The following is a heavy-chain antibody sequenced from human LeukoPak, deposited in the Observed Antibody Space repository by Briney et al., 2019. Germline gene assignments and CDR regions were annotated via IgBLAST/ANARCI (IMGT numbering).Heavy chain of an antibody. V-gene: IGHV4-59*08. Sequence: PSETLSLTCTVSGDSMSSYHWSWLRQPPGKGLEWIGYVIYSGRTNYNPSLKSRVIISVDKSKNQFSLKVNSVTAADTAVYYCATHRVVASAGWFDPWGQGTLVTVSS. CDR2: VIYSGRT. J-gene: IGHJ5*02. CDR1: GDSMSSYH. D-gene: IGHD2-2*01. CDR3: ATHRVVASAGWFDP.